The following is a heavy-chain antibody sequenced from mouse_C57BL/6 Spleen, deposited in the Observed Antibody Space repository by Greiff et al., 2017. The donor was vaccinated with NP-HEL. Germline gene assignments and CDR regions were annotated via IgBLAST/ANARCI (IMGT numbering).Heavy chain of an antibody. V-gene: IGHV1-15*01. J-gene: IGHJ3*01. CDR3: TRGGMEGNLAWFAY. Sequence: VQLQQSGAELVRPGASVTLSCKASGYTFTDYEMHWVKQTPVHGLEWIGAIDPETGGTAYNQKFKGKAILTADKSSSTAYMELRSLTSEDSAVYYCTRGGMEGNLAWFAYWGQGTLVTVSA. CDR2: IDPETGGT. CDR1: GYTFTDYE. D-gene: IGHD2-1*01.